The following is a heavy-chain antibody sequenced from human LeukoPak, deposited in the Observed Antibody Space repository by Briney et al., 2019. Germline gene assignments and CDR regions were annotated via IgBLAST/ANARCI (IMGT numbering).Heavy chain of an antibody. D-gene: IGHD5-12*01. Sequence: PSETLSLTCTVSGGSISSSSYYWGWIRQPPGKGLEWIGSIYYSGSTYYNPPLKSRVTISVDTSKNQFSLKLSSVTAADTAVYYCARDEASGYAPQGIYYYGMDVWGQGTTVTVSS. CDR2: IYYSGST. CDR1: GGSISSSSYY. J-gene: IGHJ6*02. CDR3: ARDEASGYAPQGIYYYGMDV. V-gene: IGHV4-39*07.